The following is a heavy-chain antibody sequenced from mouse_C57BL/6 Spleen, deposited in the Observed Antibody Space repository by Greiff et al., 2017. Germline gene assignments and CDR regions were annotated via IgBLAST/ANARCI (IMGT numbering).Heavy chain of an antibody. Sequence: EVQLQESGPELVKPGASVKMSCKASGYTFTDSNMHWVKQSHGKSLEWIGYINPNNGGTNYNQKFKGKATLTVNKSSSTAYMELRSLTSEDSAVYYCARYYYGSREYYFDYWGQGTTLTVSS. V-gene: IGHV1-22*01. J-gene: IGHJ2*01. D-gene: IGHD1-1*01. CDR1: GYTFTDSN. CDR2: INPNNGGT. CDR3: ARYYYGSREYYFDY.